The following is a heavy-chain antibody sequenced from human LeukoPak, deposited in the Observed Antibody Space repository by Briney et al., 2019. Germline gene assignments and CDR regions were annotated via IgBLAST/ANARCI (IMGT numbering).Heavy chain of an antibody. D-gene: IGHD3-3*01. V-gene: IGHV4-34*01. CDR3: ARGSPKRITIFGVVTVLRYYFDY. Sequence: SETLSLTCAVYGGSFSGYYWSWIRQPPGKGPEWIGEINHSGSTNYNPSLKSRVTISVDTSKNQFSLKLSSVTTADTAVYYCARGSPKRITIFGVVTVLRYYFDYWGQGTLVTVSS. CDR2: INHSGST. J-gene: IGHJ4*02. CDR1: GGSFSGYY.